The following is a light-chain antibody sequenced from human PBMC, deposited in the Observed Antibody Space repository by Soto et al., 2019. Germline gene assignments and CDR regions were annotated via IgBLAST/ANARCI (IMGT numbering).Light chain of an antibody. Sequence: AIQMTQSPSSLSASVVDRFTITFLASQGIRNDLGWYQQKPGKAPRLLIYGASSLHSGVPSRFSGRGSGTDFTLTISSLQPEDFATYYCLQDYNYPRTFGQGTKVDIK. V-gene: IGKV1-6*02. CDR2: GAS. CDR1: QGIRND. CDR3: LQDYNYPRT. J-gene: IGKJ1*01.